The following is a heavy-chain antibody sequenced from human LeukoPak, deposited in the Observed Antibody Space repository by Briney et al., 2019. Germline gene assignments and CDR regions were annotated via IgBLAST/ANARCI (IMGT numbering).Heavy chain of an antibody. J-gene: IGHJ3*02. D-gene: IGHD1-26*01. CDR2: IRYDGSNK. V-gene: IGHV3-30*02. Sequence: PGGSLRLSCAASGFTFSSYGMHWVRQAPGKGLEWVAFIRYDGSNKYYADSVKGRFTISRDNAKNSLYLQMNSLRAEDTAVYYCARDRIVGAYDAFDIWGQGTMVTVSS. CDR1: GFTFSSYG. CDR3: ARDRIVGAYDAFDI.